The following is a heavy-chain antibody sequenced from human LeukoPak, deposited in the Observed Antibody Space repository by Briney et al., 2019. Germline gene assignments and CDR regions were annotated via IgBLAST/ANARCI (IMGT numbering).Heavy chain of an antibody. CDR2: LYSAGAT. D-gene: IGHD3-10*01. V-gene: IGHV3-53*01. CDR1: GFTVSSNY. Sequence: PGGSLRLSCAASGFTVSSNYMSWVRQAPGQGLEWVSILYSAGATYSADSVRGRFTISRDSSKNTVCLQMNSLRAEDTAVYYCASGGMGARKYYSDPFHYWGQGTLVTVSS. CDR3: ASGGMGARKYYSDPFHY. J-gene: IGHJ4*02.